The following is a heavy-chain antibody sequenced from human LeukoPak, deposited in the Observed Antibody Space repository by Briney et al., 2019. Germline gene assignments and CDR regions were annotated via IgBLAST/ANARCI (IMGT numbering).Heavy chain of an antibody. CDR1: GGSISPYF. V-gene: IGHV4-4*07. CDR3: ARVAVATTYIDY. Sequence: SETLSLTCSVSGGSISPYFWSWIRQPAGKGLEWIGRIYSTGRSTYNSSLESRVTMSVDKSKNQLSLNLTSVTAADTAVYYCARVAVATTYIDYWGQGTLVTASS. CDR2: IYSTGRS. J-gene: IGHJ4*02. D-gene: IGHD5-12*01.